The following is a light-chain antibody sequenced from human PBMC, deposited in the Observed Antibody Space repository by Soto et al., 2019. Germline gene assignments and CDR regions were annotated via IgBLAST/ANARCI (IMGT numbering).Light chain of an antibody. CDR3: QQYGSC. Sequence: EIVLTQSPGTLSLSPGERATLSCRASQSVSSSYLAWYQQKPGQAPRLLIYGASSRATGIPDRFSGSGSGTDFTLTISRLEPEDFAVYSCQQYGSCFGGGTKVEIK. CDR2: GAS. V-gene: IGKV3-20*01. CDR1: QSVSSSY. J-gene: IGKJ4*01.